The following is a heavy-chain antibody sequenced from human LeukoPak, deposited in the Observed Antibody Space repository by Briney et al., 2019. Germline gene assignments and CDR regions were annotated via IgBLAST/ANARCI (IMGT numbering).Heavy chain of an antibody. CDR3: VKAGGTFGYYYDSSGSFDL. V-gene: IGHV3-23*01. CDR2: INGSGSNT. J-gene: IGHJ4*02. Sequence: GGSLRLSCKASRFSFISHAMSWVRQAPGRGPEWVSQINGSGSNTYYADSVKGRFTISRDNAKSTLFLQMNSLRDEDTAVYYCVKAGGTFGYYYDSSGSFDLWGQGTLVTVSS. CDR1: RFSFISHA. D-gene: IGHD3-22*01.